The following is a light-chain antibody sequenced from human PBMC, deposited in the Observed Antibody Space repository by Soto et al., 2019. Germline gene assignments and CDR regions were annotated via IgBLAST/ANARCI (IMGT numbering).Light chain of an antibody. J-gene: IGKJ4*01. CDR3: QHYNSYPVT. CDR2: KAS. Sequence: DIPMTQSPSTLSASVGDRVTITCRASQNIVGWLAWYQQKPGKAPNLLIYKASSLQSGVPSRFSGSESGTEFTLTISSLQPDDFATYYCQHYNSYPVTSGGGTKV. V-gene: IGKV1-5*03. CDR1: QNIVGW.